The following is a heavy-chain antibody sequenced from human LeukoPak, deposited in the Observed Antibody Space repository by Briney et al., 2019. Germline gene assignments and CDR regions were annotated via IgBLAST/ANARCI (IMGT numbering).Heavy chain of an antibody. J-gene: IGHJ6*03. V-gene: IGHV3-72*01. CDR2: SSNKANSYTT. Sequence: PGGSLRLSCAASGFTFTDHYMDWVRQAPGKGLEWVGRSSNKANSYTTDFAASVRDRFSISRDESQNSVYLQMNSLKTEDTAVYYCGRVAVLVLPVMLGFRNSHYYVDAWGKGTTVTISS. D-gene: IGHD3-10*02. CDR3: GRVAVLVLPVMLGFRNSHYYVDA. CDR1: GFTFTDHY.